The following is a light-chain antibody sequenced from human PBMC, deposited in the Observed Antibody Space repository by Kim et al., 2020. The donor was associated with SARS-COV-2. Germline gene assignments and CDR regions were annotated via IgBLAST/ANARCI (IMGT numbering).Light chain of an antibody. CDR3: QEYKSDSWT. CDR2: DAS. V-gene: IGKV1-5*01. J-gene: IGKJ1*01. Sequence: DIQMTQSPSTLSASVGDSVTITCRASQSINIWLAWYQQKPGKAPNLLIYDASNLETGVPSRFSGSGSGTQFTLTISSLQPDDFATYYCQEYKSDSWTFGQGTKVDIK. CDR1: QSINIW.